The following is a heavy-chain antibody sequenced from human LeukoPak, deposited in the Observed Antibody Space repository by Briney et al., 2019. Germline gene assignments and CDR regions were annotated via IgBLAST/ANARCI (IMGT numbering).Heavy chain of an antibody. Sequence: ASVKVSCKASGYTFTSYGISWVRQAPGQGLEWMGWISAYNGNTNYAQELQGRVTMTTDTSTSTAYMELRSLRSDDTAVYYCARRPYGSGSYTFGYWGQGTLVTVSS. CDR2: ISAYNGNT. CDR1: GYTFTSYG. CDR3: ARRPYGSGSYTFGY. J-gene: IGHJ4*02. D-gene: IGHD3-10*01. V-gene: IGHV1-18*01.